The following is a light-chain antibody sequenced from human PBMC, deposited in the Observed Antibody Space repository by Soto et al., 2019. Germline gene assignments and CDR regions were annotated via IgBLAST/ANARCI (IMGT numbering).Light chain of an antibody. CDR3: SSYTSSTTLV. CDR2: EVT. V-gene: IGLV2-14*01. CDR1: SSDVGGYNY. J-gene: IGLJ2*01. Sequence: QSALTQPASVSASPGQSITISCTGTSSDVGGYNYVSWYQQYPGKAPKLMIYEVTNRPSGVSNRFSGSKSGNTASLTTSGLQAEDEADYYCSSYTSSTTLVFGGGTKLTVL.